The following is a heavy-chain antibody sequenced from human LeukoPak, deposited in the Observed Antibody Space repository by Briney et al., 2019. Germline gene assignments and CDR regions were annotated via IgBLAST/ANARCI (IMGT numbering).Heavy chain of an antibody. D-gene: IGHD6-13*01. Sequence: SQTLSLTCTVSGGSISSGGYYWRWIRQHPGKGLEWIGYIYYSGSTYYNPSLKSRVTISVDTSKNQFSLKLSSVTAADTAVYYCARTGYSSSWYVDYWGQGTLVTVSS. CDR3: ARTGYSSSWYVDY. CDR2: IYYSGST. CDR1: GGSISSGGYY. J-gene: IGHJ4*02. V-gene: IGHV4-31*03.